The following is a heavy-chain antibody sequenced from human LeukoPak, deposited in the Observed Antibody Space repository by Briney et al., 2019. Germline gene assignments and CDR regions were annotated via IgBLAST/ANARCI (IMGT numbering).Heavy chain of an antibody. J-gene: IGHJ4*02. D-gene: IGHD3-16*02. CDR2: ISGSGGST. CDR1: GFTFSSYA. V-gene: IGHV3-23*01. CDR3: AKETALGGYTD. Sequence: GGSLRLSCAASGFTFSSYAMSWVRQAPGKGLEWVSAISGSGGSTYYADSVKGRFTIPRDNSKNTLYLQMNSLRAGDTAVYYCAKETALGGYTDWGQGTLVTVSS.